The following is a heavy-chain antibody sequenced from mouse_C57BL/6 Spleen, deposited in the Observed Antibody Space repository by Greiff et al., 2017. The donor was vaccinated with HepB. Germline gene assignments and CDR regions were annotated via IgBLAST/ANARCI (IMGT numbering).Heavy chain of an antibody. D-gene: IGHD2-4*01. Sequence: EVKLMESGGGLVKPGGSLKLSCAASGFTFSDYGMHWVRQAPEKGLEWVAYISSGSSTIYYADTVKGRFTISRDNAKNTLFLQMTSLRSEDTAMYDCARPHDYDGDYWGQGTSVTVSS. J-gene: IGHJ4*01. V-gene: IGHV5-17*01. CDR1: GFTFSDYG. CDR3: ARPHDYDGDY. CDR2: ISSGSSTI.